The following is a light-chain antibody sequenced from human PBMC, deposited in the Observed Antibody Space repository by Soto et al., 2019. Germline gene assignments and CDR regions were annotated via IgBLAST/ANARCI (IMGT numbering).Light chain of an antibody. J-gene: IGLJ2*01. CDR3: AAWDDSLKGPV. CDR2: SNN. V-gene: IGLV1-44*01. CDR1: SSNIGSHT. Sequence: QSVLTQPPSASGTPGQRVTISCSGSSSNIGSHTVNWYQQLPGTAPKLLIYSNNQRPSGVPDRFSGSKSGTSASLAISGLQSEDEADYYCAAWDDSLKGPVFGGGTKVTVL.